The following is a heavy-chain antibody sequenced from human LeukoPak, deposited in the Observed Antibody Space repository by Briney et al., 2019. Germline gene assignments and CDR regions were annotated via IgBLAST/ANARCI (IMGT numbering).Heavy chain of an antibody. CDR1: GYTFTSYY. D-gene: IGHD3-22*01. Sequence: GASVKVSCKASGYTFTSYYMHWVRQAPGQGLEWMGIINPSGGSTSYAQKSQGRVTMTRDTSTSTVYMELSSLRSEDTAVYYCARDPEGFYYDSSGYLDYWGQGTLVTVSS. CDR2: INPSGGST. J-gene: IGHJ4*02. V-gene: IGHV1-46*01. CDR3: ARDPEGFYYDSSGYLDY.